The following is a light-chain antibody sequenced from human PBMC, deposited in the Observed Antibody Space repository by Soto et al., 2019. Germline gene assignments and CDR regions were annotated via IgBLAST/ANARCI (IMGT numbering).Light chain of an antibody. CDR3: HQYNNSPDT. CDR2: KAS. Sequence: IQMTQSPSTLSASVGDSVTITCRASQRISGWLAWYQQKPGKAPNLLISKASTLERGVPSRFSGSGSGTEFPLTSSSLQPDDSATYYCHQYNNSPDTFGQGTKLEIK. V-gene: IGKV1-5*03. J-gene: IGKJ2*01. CDR1: QRISGW.